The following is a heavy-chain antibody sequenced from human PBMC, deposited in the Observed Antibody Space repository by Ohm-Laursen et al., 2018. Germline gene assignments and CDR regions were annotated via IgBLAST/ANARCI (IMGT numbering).Heavy chain of an antibody. J-gene: IGHJ6*02. CDR3: ARGRTWGGMDV. V-gene: IGHV3-33*01. Sequence: SLRLSCAASRFTFSSSGMHWVRQAPGKGLEWVALIWSGGSNEKYVDSVKGRFTISRDNSKNTLYLQMNSLRDEDTAVYYCARGRTWGGMDVWGQGTTVTVSS. D-gene: IGHD3-16*01. CDR2: IWSGGSNE. CDR1: RFTFSSSG.